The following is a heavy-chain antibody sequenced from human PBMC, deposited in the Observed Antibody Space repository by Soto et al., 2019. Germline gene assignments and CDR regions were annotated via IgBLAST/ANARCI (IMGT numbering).Heavy chain of an antibody. CDR3: AREGGYSGNYYTPFDY. CDR1: GDSFRSYY. J-gene: IGHJ4*02. V-gene: IGHV4-4*07. Sequence: SETLSLTSTVSGDSFRSYYWSWIRQPAGKGLEWIGRIQSSGSTNYNPSFKSRVTMSVDTSKIQFSLKLSSVTAADTAVYYCAREGGYSGNYYTPFDYWGQGTLVTVSS. CDR2: IQSSGST. D-gene: IGHD1-26*01.